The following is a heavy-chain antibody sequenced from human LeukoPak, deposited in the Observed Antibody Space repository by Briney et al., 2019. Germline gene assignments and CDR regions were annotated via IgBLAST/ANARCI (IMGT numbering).Heavy chain of an antibody. J-gene: IGHJ5*02. CDR3: ARSPPGLTMVRGVSNWFDP. Sequence: ASVKVSCKASGYTFTSYYMHWVRQAPGQGLEWMGIINPSGGSTSYAQKFQGRVTMTRDTSTSTVYMELSSLRSEDTAVYYCARSPPGLTMVRGVSNWFDPWGQGTLVTVSS. V-gene: IGHV1-46*01. D-gene: IGHD3-10*01. CDR1: GYTFTSYY. CDR2: INPSGGST.